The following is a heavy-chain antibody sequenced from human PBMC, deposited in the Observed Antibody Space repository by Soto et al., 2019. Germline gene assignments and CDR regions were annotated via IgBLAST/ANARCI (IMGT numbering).Heavy chain of an antibody. Sequence: ASVKVSCKASGYTFTGYYMHWVRQAPGQGLEWMGWINPNSGGTNYAQKFQGWVTMTRDTSISTAYMELSRLRSDDTAVYYCARIAGYSSSWDDAFDIWGQGTMVTVSS. CDR2: INPNSGGT. V-gene: IGHV1-2*04. J-gene: IGHJ3*02. CDR3: ARIAGYSSSWDDAFDI. D-gene: IGHD6-13*01. CDR1: GYTFTGYY.